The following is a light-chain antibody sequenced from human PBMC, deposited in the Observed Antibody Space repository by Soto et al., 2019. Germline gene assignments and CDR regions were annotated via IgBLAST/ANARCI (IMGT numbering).Light chain of an antibody. CDR2: WAS. CDR1: QSILYSPNNKNY. V-gene: IGKV4-1*01. Sequence: DIVMTQSPDSLAVSLGERATINCKSSQSILYSPNNKNYLAWYQQKPGHPPKLVIYWASTRESGVPDRFSGSGSGTDFTLTITSLQAEDVAAYYCQQYYSTPLTFGQGTRLEIK. J-gene: IGKJ5*01. CDR3: QQYYSTPLT.